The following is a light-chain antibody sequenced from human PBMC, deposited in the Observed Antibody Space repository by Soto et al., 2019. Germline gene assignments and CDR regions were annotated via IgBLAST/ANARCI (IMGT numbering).Light chain of an antibody. CDR1: QSVSSN. CDR3: QQYNNWPPGIT. CDR2: GAS. V-gene: IGKV3-15*01. Sequence: EIVMTQSPATLSVSPGERATLSCSASQSVSSNLAWYQQKPGQAPRLLIYGASTRATGIPARFSGSGSGTEFTLTISSLQSEDFAVYYCQQYNNWPPGITFGGGNKVEIK. J-gene: IGKJ4*01.